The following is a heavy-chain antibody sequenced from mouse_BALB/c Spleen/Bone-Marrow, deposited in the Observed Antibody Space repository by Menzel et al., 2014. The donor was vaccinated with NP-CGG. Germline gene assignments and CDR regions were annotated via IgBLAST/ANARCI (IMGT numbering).Heavy chain of an antibody. Sequence: VQLVESGTELVRPGTSVKVSCKASGYAFTNYLIEWVKQRPGQGLEWIGVINPGSGDTSYNEKFRGKATLTADKSSSTAYMQLSSLASDDSAVYFCARNANWLFAYWGQGTLVTVSA. CDR1: GYAFTNYL. V-gene: IGHV1-54*01. J-gene: IGHJ3*01. CDR2: INPGSGDT. CDR3: ARNANWLFAY. D-gene: IGHD4-1*01.